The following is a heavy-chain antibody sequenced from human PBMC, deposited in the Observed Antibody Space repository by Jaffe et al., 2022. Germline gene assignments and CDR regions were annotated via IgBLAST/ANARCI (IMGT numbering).Heavy chain of an antibody. CDR2: IKQDGSEK. CDR1: GFTFSSYW. Sequence: EVQLVESGGGLVQPGGSLRLSCAASGFTFSSYWMSWVRQAPGKGLEWVANIKQDGSEKYYVDSVKGRFTISRDNAKNSLYLQMNSLRAEDTAVYYCARDRLGIAAAAPADYWGQGTLVTVSS. V-gene: IGHV3-7*01. CDR3: ARDRLGIAAAAPADY. D-gene: IGHD6-13*01. J-gene: IGHJ4*02.